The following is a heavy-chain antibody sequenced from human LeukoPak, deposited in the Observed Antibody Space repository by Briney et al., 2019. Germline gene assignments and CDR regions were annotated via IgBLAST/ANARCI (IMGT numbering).Heavy chain of an antibody. CDR1: GYTFTGYY. CDR2: INPNSGAT. J-gene: IGHJ5*02. D-gene: IGHD3/OR15-3a*01. V-gene: IGHV1-2*02. CDR3: ARGDWRAVWFDP. Sequence: ASVKVSCKASGYTFTGYYMHWVRQAPGQGLEWMGWINPNSGATNYAQKFQGRVTVTRDTSISTAYMELSRLRSDDTAVYYCARGDWRAVWFDPWGQGTLVTVSS.